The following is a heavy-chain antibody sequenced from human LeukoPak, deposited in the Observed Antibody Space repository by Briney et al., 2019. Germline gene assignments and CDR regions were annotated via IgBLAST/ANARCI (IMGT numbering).Heavy chain of an antibody. V-gene: IGHV4-38-2*01. D-gene: IGHD6-6*01. J-gene: IGHJ6*03. CDR2: IYHSGST. CDR3: ASRPYYYYMDV. CDR1: GYSISSGYY. Sequence: PETLSLTCAVSGYSISSGYYWGWIRQPPGKGLEWIGSIYHSGSTYYNPSLKSRVTISVDTSKNQFSLKLSSVTAADTAVYYCASRPYYYYMDVWGKGTTVTVSS.